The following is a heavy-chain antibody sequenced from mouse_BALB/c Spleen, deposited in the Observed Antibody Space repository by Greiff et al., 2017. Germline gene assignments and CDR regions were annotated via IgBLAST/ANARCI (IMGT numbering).Heavy chain of an antibody. CDR3: TRYYRYDYFDY. Sequence: LVESGAELVKPGASVKLSCKASGYTFTSYYMYWVKQRPGQGLEWIGEINPSNGGTNFNEKFKSKATLTVDKSSSTAYMQLSSLTSEDSAVYYCTRYYRYDYFDYWGQGTTLTVSS. V-gene: IGHV1S81*02. CDR2: INPSNGGT. CDR1: GYTFTSYY. J-gene: IGHJ2*01. D-gene: IGHD2-14*01.